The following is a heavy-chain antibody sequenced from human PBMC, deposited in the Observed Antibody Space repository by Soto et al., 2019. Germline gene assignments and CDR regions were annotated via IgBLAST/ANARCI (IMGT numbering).Heavy chain of an antibody. J-gene: IGHJ4*02. Sequence: SEILSLTCTVSGGSISSYYWSWIRQPPGKGLEWIGYIYYSGSTNYNPSLKSRVTISVDTSKNQFSLKLSSVTAADTAVYYCAGTRYGSGNHLDYWGQGTLVTVSS. CDR1: GGSISSYY. CDR2: IYYSGST. CDR3: AGTRYGSGNHLDY. D-gene: IGHD3-10*01. V-gene: IGHV4-59*08.